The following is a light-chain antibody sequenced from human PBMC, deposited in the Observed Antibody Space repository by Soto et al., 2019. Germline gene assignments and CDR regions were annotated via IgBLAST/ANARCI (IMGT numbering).Light chain of an antibody. CDR1: QTISNY. CDR2: AAS. J-gene: IGKJ2*01. V-gene: IGKV1-39*01. CDR3: QQSYSSPYT. Sequence: DIQMTQSPSSLSASVGDRVTITCRASQTISNYLNWYGQKVGKAPKLLIYAASTLQSGVPSRFXXXXXXXXXXXXXXXXXXXDXAXYYXQQSYSSPYTFGQGTKLEIE.